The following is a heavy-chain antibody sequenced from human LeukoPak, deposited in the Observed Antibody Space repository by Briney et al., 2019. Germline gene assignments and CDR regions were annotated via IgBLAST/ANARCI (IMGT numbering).Heavy chain of an antibody. V-gene: IGHV4-4*07. CDR2: IYTSGST. CDR1: GGSISSYY. CDR3: ARGPEYYYDSSGYYYVHAFDI. J-gene: IGHJ3*02. D-gene: IGHD3-22*01. Sequence: PSETLSLTCTVSGGSISSYYWSWIRQPAGKGLEWIGRIYTSGSTNYNPSLKSRVTMSVDTSKNQFSLKLSSVTAADTAVYYCARGPEYYYDSSGYYYVHAFDIWGQGTMVTVSS.